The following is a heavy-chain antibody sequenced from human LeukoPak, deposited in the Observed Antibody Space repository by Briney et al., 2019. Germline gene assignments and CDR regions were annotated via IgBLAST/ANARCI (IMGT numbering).Heavy chain of an antibody. D-gene: IGHD4-17*01. CDR3: ARDGDYGDYNFDY. CDR1: GFTFSSYA. J-gene: IGHJ4*02. Sequence: GSLRLSCAASGFTFSSYAMHWVRQAPGKGLEWVAVISYDGSNKYYADSVKGRFTISRDNSKNTLYLQMNSLRAEDTAVYYCARDGDYGDYNFDYWGQGTLVTVSS. V-gene: IGHV3-30-3*01. CDR2: ISYDGSNK.